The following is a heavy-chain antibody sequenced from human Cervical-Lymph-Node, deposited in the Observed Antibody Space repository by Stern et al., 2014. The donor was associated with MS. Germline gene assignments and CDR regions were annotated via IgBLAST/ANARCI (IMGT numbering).Heavy chain of an antibody. D-gene: IGHD3-22*01. CDR1: GFTFNNAW. J-gene: IGHJ4*02. CDR3: TARGYFFDNSGYHSFDY. Sequence: EVQLVESGGGLVKPGGSLRLSCVASGFTFNNAWMNWVRQAPGKGLEWVGRIKGKSDGGTADYSAPVQGRLTISRDDSKTTLYLQMNNLKTEDTAVYYCTARGYFFDNSGYHSFDYWGRGTLVTVSS. V-gene: IGHV3-15*07. CDR2: IKGKSDGGTA.